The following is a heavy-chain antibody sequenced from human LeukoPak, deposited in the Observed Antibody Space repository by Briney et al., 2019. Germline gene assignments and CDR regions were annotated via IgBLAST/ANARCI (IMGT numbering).Heavy chain of an antibody. CDR3: ARGSLTYYDSSGYYYRAFDI. D-gene: IGHD3-22*01. CDR2: IFDSGST. J-gene: IGHJ3*02. CDR1: VGSLSSGSSY. Sequence: PPQSLCLTCALSVGSLSSGSSYWGWVRQHPRNGLEWIGYIFDSGSTYYNPSLKSRVTISVDTSKNQFSLKLSSVTAADTAVYYCARGSLTYYDSSGYYYRAFDIWGQGTMVTVSS. V-gene: IGHV4-31*11.